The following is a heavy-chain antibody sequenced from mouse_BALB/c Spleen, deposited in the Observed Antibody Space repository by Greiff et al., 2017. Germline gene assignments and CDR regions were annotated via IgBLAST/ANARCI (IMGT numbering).Heavy chain of an antibody. D-gene: IGHD2-3*01. Sequence: VQLQQSGAELVRSGASVKLSCTASGFNIKDYYMHWVKQRPEQGLEWIGWIDPENGDTEYAPKLQGKATMTADTSSNTAYLQLSSLTSEDTAVYYCRPYENFAYWGQGTLVTVSA. CDR2: IDPENGDT. V-gene: IGHV14-4*02. CDR1: GFNIKDYY. J-gene: IGHJ3*01. CDR3: RPYENFAY.